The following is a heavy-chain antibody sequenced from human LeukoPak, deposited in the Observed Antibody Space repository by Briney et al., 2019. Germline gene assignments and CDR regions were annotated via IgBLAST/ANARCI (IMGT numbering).Heavy chain of an antibody. CDR2: ISGSGTTS. D-gene: IGHD6-13*01. CDR1: GFTFSTYA. Sequence: GGSLRLSCAASGFTFSTYAMSWVRQAPGKGLEWVSSISGSGTTSYYADSVKGRFTIYRENSKNTLFLQMCSLAADDTALYYCARHQTSYSSSSYTQDWGQGTLVTVSS. J-gene: IGHJ4*02. CDR3: ARHQTSYSSSSYTQD. V-gene: IGHV3-23*01.